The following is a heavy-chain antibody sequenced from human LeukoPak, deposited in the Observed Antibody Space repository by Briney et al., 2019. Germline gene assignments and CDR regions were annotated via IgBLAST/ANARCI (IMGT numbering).Heavy chain of an antibody. CDR3: ARYSSTWYVAMDA. J-gene: IGHJ6*03. CDR1: GFTFSGYE. V-gene: IGHV3-48*03. D-gene: IGHD6-13*01. Sequence: GGSLRLSCAASGFTFSGYEMTWVRQAPGKGLEWISYISRSGSSINYADSVKGRFTISRDNAKNLLYVQMNSLRAEDTAVYYCARYSSTWYVAMDAWGKGTTVTVSS. CDR2: ISRSGSSI.